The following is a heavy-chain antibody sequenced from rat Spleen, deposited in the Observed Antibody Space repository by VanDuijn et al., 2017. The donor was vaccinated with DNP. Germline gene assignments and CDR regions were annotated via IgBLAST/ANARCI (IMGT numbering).Heavy chain of an antibody. CDR1: GFSFSDCY. CDR3: AKGPNYGGDSDYFDY. V-gene: IGHV5-25*01. Sequence: EVQLAESGGGLVPPGRSLKLSCVASGFSFSDCYMAWVRQAPTKGLEWIATISTSGGSTYYRDSVKGRFTISRDNAISTLYLQMDRLRSEDTATYYCAKGPNYGGDSDYFDYWGQGVMVTVSS. D-gene: IGHD1-11*01. J-gene: IGHJ2*01. CDR2: ISTSGGST.